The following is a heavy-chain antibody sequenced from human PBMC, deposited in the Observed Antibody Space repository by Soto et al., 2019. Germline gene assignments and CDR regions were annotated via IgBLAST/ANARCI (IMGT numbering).Heavy chain of an antibody. CDR2: ISYDGSNK. V-gene: IGHV3-30-3*01. CDR1: GFTFSSYA. Sequence: QVQLVESGGGVVQPGRSLRLSCAASGFTFSSYAMHWVRQAPGKGLEWVAVISYDGSNKYYADSVKGRFTISRDNSKNTLYLQMNSLSSEDTAVYICARLTYYYDSSGYLAYWGQGTLVTVSS. CDR3: ARLTYYYDSSGYLAY. J-gene: IGHJ4*02. D-gene: IGHD3-22*01.